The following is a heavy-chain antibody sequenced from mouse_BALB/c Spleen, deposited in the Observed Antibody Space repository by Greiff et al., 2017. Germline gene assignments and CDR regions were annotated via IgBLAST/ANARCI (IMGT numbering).Heavy chain of an antibody. CDR1: GFAFSSYD. CDR3: ARQGSYDYAMDD. Sequence: EVQGVESGGGLVKPGGSLKLSCAASGFAFSSYDMSWVRQTPEKRLEWVAYISSGGGSTYYPDTVKGRFTISRDNAKNTLYLQMSSLKSEDTAMYYCARQGSYDYAMDDWGQGTSVTVSS. CDR2: ISSGGGST. J-gene: IGHJ4*01. D-gene: IGHD1-1*02. V-gene: IGHV5-12-1*01.